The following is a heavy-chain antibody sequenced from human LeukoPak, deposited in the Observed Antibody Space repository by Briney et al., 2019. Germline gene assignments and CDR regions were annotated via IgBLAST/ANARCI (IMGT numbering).Heavy chain of an antibody. CDR1: GFTFSTFE. CDR2: ISGSGNSI. CDR3: ARDYNFDY. J-gene: IGHJ4*02. V-gene: IGHV3-48*03. Sequence: PGGSLRLSCAASGFTFSTFEMNWVRQAPGKGLEWVSYISGSGNSIYADSVKGRFTISRDNAKNSLYLQMNSLRAEDTAVYYCARDYNFDYWGQGTLVTVSS.